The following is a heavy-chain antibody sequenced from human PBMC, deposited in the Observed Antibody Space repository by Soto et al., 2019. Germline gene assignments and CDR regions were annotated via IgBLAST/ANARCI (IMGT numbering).Heavy chain of an antibody. J-gene: IGHJ6*02. Sequence: SLRLSCAASGFTFSSYGMHWVRQAPGKGLEWVAVIWYDGSNKYYADSVKGRFTISRDNSKSTLYLQMNSLRAEDTAVYYCARDFVNPVPYYGMDVWGQGTTVTVSS. V-gene: IGHV3-33*01. CDR1: GFTFSSYG. CDR2: IWYDGSNK. CDR3: ARDFVNPVPYYGMDV.